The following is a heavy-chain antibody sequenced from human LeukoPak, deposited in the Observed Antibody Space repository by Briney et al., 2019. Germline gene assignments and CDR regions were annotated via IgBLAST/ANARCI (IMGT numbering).Heavy chain of an antibody. J-gene: IGHJ3*02. CDR1: GYTFTGYY. D-gene: IGHD2-15*01. CDR2: INPNSGGT. CDR3: AKVREVGTNIEVVVVDTSGAFDM. Sequence: GASVKVSCKASGYTFTGYYMHWVRQAPGQGLEWMGWINPNSGGTNYALKLQGRVTMTRDTSISTSYMELSSLRSDDTAVYFCAKVREVGTNIEVVVVDTSGAFDMWGQGTMVTVSS. V-gene: IGHV1-2*02.